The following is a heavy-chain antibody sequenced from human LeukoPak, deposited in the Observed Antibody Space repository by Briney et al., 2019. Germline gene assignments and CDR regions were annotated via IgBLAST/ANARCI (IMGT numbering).Heavy chain of an antibody. V-gene: IGHV3-30*04. CDR2: ISHDGSNK. D-gene: IGHD3-10*01. J-gene: IGHJ4*02. Sequence: GGSLRLSCAASGFTFSSYAIHWVRQAPGKGLEWVTFISHDGSNKYYADSVKGRFTISRDNSKKTLYLQVNSLRVEDTAVYYCARGSHQDSFGSMTYLFDYWGQGTLVTVSS. CDR3: ARGSHQDSFGSMTYLFDY. CDR1: GFTFSSYA.